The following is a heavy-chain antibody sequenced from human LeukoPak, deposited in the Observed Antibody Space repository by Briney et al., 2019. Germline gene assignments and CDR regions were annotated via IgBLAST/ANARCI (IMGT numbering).Heavy chain of an antibody. CDR1: GFTFSSYS. Sequence: GGSLRLSCAASGFTFSSYSINSVRQAPGKGLEWVSSIRSIGSYIYYAASVKGRFTISRDNAKNSLYLQMNSLRAEDTAVYYCAREAYNWNLFDYWGQGTLVTVSS. J-gene: IGHJ4*02. CDR2: IRSIGSYI. D-gene: IGHD1-20*01. V-gene: IGHV3-21*01. CDR3: AREAYNWNLFDY.